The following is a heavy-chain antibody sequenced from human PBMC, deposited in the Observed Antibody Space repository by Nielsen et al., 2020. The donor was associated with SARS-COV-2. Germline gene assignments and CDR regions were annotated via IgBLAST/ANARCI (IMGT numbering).Heavy chain of an antibody. CDR2: INWKGGST. CDR1: GFTFDDYG. V-gene: IGHV3-20*01. CDR3: ASFIGYSYGYNY. Sequence: GESLKIPCAASGFTFDDYGMSWVRQAPGKGLEWVPGINWKGGSTGYADSVKGRFTISRDNAKNSLYLQMNSLRAEDTALYHCASFIGYSYGYNYWGQGTLVTVSS. D-gene: IGHD5-18*01. J-gene: IGHJ4*02.